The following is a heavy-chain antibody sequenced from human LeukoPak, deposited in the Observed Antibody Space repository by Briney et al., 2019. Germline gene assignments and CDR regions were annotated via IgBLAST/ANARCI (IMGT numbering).Heavy chain of an antibody. D-gene: IGHD5-18*01. CDR1: GGTFSSYA. CDR3: ARGRKFTAMVIMDWFDP. J-gene: IGHJ5*02. CDR2: IIPIFGTA. Sequence: SVKVSCKASGGTFSSYAISWVRQAPGQGLEWMGGIIPIFGTANYAQKFQGRVTITADESTSTAYMELSSLRSDDTAVYYCARGRKFTAMVIMDWFDPWGQGTLVTVSS. V-gene: IGHV1-69*01.